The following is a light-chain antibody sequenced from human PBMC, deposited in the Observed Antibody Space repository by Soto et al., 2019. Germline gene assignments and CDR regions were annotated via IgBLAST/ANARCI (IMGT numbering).Light chain of an antibody. CDR1: QRFXSDY. V-gene: IGKV3-20*01. CDR3: QQMKT. CDR2: RAC. J-gene: IGKJ1*01. Sequence: IVLTQSPDTPSLSPGERATLACRASQRFXSDYLVWYTQKPGQAPRLLIYRACSRATGIPDRFSASGSGTDFTLTISSLEPEDFAVYYCQQMKTFGQGTKVDIK.